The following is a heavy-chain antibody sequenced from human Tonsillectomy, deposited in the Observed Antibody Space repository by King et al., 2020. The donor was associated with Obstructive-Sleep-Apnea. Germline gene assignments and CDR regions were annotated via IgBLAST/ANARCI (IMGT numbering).Heavy chain of an antibody. D-gene: IGHD6-6*01. CDR1: GFTFSGYW. J-gene: IGHJ6*02. Sequence: VQLVESGGGLVQPGGSLRLSCAASGFTFSGYWMSWVRQAPGKGLEWVASIKQDGSEKYYVDSVKGRFTISKDNPKNSLYLQMNSLRADDTDVYYCAKNIAGRREVYYDYYGRDVWGQGTTVTVSS. CDR2: IKQDGSEK. V-gene: IGHV3-7*03. CDR3: AKNIAGRREVYYDYYGRDV.